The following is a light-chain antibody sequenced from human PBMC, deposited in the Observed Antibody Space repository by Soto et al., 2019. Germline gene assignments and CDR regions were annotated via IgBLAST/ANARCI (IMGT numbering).Light chain of an antibody. CDR3: QQYNSYS. CDR1: QSVTSSY. CDR2: GAS. J-gene: IGKJ1*01. Sequence: EIVLPQSPGTLSLSPGERATLSCRASQSVTSSYLAWYQQKPGQAPRLLIYGASSRATGIPDRFSGSGSGTDFTLTISSLQPDDFATYYCQQYNSYSFGQGTKVGIK. V-gene: IGKV3-20*01.